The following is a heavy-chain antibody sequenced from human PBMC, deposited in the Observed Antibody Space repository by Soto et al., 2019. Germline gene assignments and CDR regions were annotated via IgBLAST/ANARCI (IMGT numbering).Heavy chain of an antibody. J-gene: IGHJ6*02. Sequence: QVQLVQSGAEVMKPGSSVKVSCRASGDTFSSYTVSWVRQAPGQGLEGMGRIIPVLGVTNYAQKFRGRVTITADESRKTAYMDLSGLRSEDTAVYYCSRRRYCGTVCYHKYYYGMDVWGQGTAVTVSS. D-gene: IGHD2-21*02. CDR2: IIPVLGVT. V-gene: IGHV1-69*02. CDR1: GDTFSSYT. CDR3: SRRRYCGTVCYHKYYYGMDV.